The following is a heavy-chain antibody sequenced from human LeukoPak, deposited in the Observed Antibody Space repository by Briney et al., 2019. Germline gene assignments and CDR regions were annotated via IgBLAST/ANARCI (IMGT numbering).Heavy chain of an antibody. Sequence: SETLSLTCAVYGGSFSGYYWSWIRQPPGKGLEWIGEINHSGSTNYNPSLKSRVTISVGTSKNQFSLKLSSVTAADTAVYYCARAVVAATDSYYYYYGMDVWGQGTTVTVSS. CDR2: INHSGST. CDR3: ARAVVAATDSYYYYYGMDV. J-gene: IGHJ6*02. CDR1: GGSFSGYY. V-gene: IGHV4-34*01. D-gene: IGHD2-15*01.